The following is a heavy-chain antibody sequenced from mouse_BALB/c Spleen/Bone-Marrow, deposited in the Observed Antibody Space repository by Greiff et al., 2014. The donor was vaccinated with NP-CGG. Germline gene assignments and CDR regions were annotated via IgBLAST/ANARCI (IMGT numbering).Heavy chain of an antibody. CDR3: TRGGTTAFDY. CDR1: GYTFTSYW. D-gene: IGHD1-2*01. CDR2: IYPGSGST. V-gene: IGHV1S22*01. J-gene: IGHJ2*01. Sequence: LQQSGSELVRPGASVKLSCKASGYTFTSYWMHWVKQRHGQGLEWIGNIYPGSGSTNYDEKFKSKGTLTVDTFSSTAYMHLSSLTSEDSAVYYCTRGGTTAFDYWGQGTTLTVSS.